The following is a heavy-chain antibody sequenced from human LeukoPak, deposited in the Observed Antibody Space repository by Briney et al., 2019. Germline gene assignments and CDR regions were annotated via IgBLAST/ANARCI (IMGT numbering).Heavy chain of an antibody. CDR3: ARDLPDFTDYYGMDV. CDR1: GGTFSSYA. V-gene: IGHV1-69*04. Sequence: GASVKDSCKASGGTFSSYAISWVRQAPGQGLEWMGRIIPILGIANYAQKFQGRVTITADKSTSTAYMELSSLRSEDTAVYYCARDLPDFTDYYGMDVWGQGTTVTVSS. CDR2: IIPILGIA. J-gene: IGHJ6*02. D-gene: IGHD3-3*01.